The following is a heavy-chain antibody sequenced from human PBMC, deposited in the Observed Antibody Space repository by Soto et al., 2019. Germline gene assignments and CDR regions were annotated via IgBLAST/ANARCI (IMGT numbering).Heavy chain of an antibody. J-gene: IGHJ4*02. CDR1: GFTFSSYA. Sequence: GGSLRLSCAASGFTFSSYAMHWVRQAPGKGLEWVAVISYDGSNKYYADSVKGRFTISRDNSKNTLYLQMNSLRAEDTAVYYCARDGTGGSYYYGSGRTPNFDYWGQGTLVTVSS. V-gene: IGHV3-30-3*01. CDR2: ISYDGSNK. D-gene: IGHD3-10*01. CDR3: ARDGTGGSYYYGSGRTPNFDY.